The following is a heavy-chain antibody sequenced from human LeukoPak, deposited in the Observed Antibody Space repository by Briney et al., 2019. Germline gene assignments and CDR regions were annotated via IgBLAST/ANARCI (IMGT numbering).Heavy chain of an antibody. J-gene: IGHJ4*02. CDR1: GGSIRNDNYY. V-gene: IGHV4-31*03. CDR2: IYYSGST. CDR3: ARLYGSGKNYFDY. Sequence: SQTLSLTCTVSGGSIRNDNYYWSWVRQHPGKGLEWIGYIYYSGSTYYNPSLKSRVTLLVVSSKSHFSLKLTSVSTADTAVYYCARLYGSGKNYFDYWGQGTLVTVSS. D-gene: IGHD3-10*01.